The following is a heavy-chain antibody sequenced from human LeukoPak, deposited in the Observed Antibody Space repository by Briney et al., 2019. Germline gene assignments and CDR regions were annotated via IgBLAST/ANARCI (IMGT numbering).Heavy chain of an antibody. Sequence: SVKVSCKASGGTFSSYAISWVRQAPGQGLEWMGGIIPIFGTANYAQKFQGRVTITADKSTSTAYMELSSLRSEDTAVYYCAREAREYQLPYNGFDPWAKGTLVTVSS. V-gene: IGHV1-69*06. CDR2: IIPIFGTA. CDR1: GGTFSSYA. J-gene: IGHJ5*02. CDR3: AREAREYQLPYNGFDP. D-gene: IGHD2-2*01.